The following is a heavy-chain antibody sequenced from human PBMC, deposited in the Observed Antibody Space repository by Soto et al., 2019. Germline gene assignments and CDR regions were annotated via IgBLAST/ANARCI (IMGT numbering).Heavy chain of an antibody. Sequence: VSCKASGYTFTSYAMHWVRQAPGQRLEWMGWINAGNGNTKYSQKFQGRVTITRDTSASTAYMELSSLRSEDTAVYYCARDLLVAAGYYYYYGMDVWGQGTTVTVSS. J-gene: IGHJ6*02. CDR1: GYTFTSYA. CDR3: ARDLLVAAGYYYYYGMDV. D-gene: IGHD6-13*01. CDR2: INAGNGNT. V-gene: IGHV1-3*01.